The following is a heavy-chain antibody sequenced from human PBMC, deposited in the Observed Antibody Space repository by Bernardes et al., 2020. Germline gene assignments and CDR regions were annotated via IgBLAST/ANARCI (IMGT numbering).Heavy chain of an antibody. CDR3: ARIEGNSPPSKCAFDI. Sequence: SESLSLTCDVSGYYISSVYYWGCILQPPGTGLEWIGTIYHSGATYYNPSLKSRVTISVDTSKNQFSLKLSSVTAADTAVYYCARIEGNSPPSKCAFDIWGRGTMVTVSS. J-gene: IGHJ3*02. CDR2: IYHSGAT. D-gene: IGHD1-1*01. CDR1: GYYISSVYY. V-gene: IGHV4-38-2*01.